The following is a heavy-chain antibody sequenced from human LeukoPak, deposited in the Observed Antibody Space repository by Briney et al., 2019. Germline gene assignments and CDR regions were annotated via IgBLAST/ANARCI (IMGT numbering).Heavy chain of an antibody. CDR3: ARGGGPFDI. J-gene: IGHJ3*02. CDR2: IKQDGSEK. D-gene: IGHD3-16*01. Sequence: GRSLRLSCAASGFTVSSNYMSWVRQAPGKGLEWVANIKQDGSEKYYVDFVKGRFTISRDNAKNSLYLQMNSLRAEDTAVYYCARGGGPFDIWGQGTMVTVSS. V-gene: IGHV3-7*01. CDR1: GFTVSSNY.